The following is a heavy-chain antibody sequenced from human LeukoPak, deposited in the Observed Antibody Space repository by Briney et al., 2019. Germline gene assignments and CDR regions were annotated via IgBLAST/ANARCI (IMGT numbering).Heavy chain of an antibody. D-gene: IGHD2-15*01. J-gene: IGHJ4*02. V-gene: IGHV3-48*02. CDR2: ISSSSSTI. CDR3: ARGPPRYCSGGSCDFDY. CDR1: GFTFSSYS. Sequence: GGSLRLSCVASGFTFSSYSMNWVRQAPGKGLEWVSYISSSSSTIYYADSVKGRFTISRDNAKNSLYLQMNSLRDEDTAVYYCARGPPRYCSGGSCDFDYWGQGALVTVSS.